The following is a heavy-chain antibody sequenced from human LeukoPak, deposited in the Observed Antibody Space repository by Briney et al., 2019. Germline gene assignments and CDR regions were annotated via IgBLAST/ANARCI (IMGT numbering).Heavy chain of an antibody. CDR1: GFTFNSYW. CDR2: INSDGSST. CDR3: ARSYSGSYYDFDY. D-gene: IGHD1-26*01. V-gene: IGHV3-74*01. Sequence: PGGSLRLSCAASGFTFNSYWMHWVRQAPWKGLVWVSHINSDGSSTNYADSVKGRFTISRDNARDTLYLQMNSLRAEDTAVYYCARSYSGSYYDFDYWGQGTLVTVSS. J-gene: IGHJ4*02.